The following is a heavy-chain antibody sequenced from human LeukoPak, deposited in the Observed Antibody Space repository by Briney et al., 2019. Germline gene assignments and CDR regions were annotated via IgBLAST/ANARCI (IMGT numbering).Heavy chain of an antibody. J-gene: IGHJ4*02. CDR2: MNPNSGNT. V-gene: IGHV1-8*03. CDR3: ARRAHSGSYYVAFGD. D-gene: IGHD1-26*01. CDR1: GYTFTNYD. Sequence: ASVKVSCKASGYTFTNYDINWVRQAAGQGVEWMGWMNPNSGNTGYAQKFQGRVTITRDTSITTAYMELSSLISEDTAVYYCARRAHSGSYYVAFGDWGQGTPVTVSS.